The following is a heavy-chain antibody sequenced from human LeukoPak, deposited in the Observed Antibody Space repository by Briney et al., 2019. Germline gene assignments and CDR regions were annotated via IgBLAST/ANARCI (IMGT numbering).Heavy chain of an antibody. CDR2: IYSGGTT. V-gene: IGHV3-66*01. CDR3: AREVLDTAMALGY. CDR1: GFTVSSNY. Sequence: GGSLRLSCADSGFTVSSNYMSWVRQAPGKGLEWVSIIYSGGTTYYADSVKGRFTISRDNSKNTLYLQMNSLRAEDTTVYYCAREVLDTAMALGYWGQGTLVTVSS. D-gene: IGHD5-18*01. J-gene: IGHJ4*02.